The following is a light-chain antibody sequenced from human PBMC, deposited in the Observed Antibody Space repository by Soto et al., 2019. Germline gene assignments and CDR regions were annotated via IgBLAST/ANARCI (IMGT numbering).Light chain of an antibody. V-gene: IGKV1-9*01. CDR2: SAS. Sequence: DIQLTQSPSVLSASVGDTVTITCRASQALSNYLAWYQQKPGKAPDLLIYSASTLQSGVPSRFSGSGSETEFSLTISSLEPEDSAVYYCQQRNIWPPVTFGQGTRLEIK. CDR3: QQRNIWPPVT. CDR1: QALSNY. J-gene: IGKJ5*01.